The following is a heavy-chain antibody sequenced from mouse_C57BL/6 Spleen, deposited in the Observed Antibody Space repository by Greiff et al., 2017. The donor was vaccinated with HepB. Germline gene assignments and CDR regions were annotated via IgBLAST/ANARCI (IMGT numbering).Heavy chain of an antibody. V-gene: IGHV1-69*01. Sequence: QVQLQQPGAELVMPGASVKLSCKASGYTFTSYWMHWVKQRPGQGLEWIGEIDPSDSYTNYNQKFKGKSTLTVDKSSSTAYMQLSSLTSEDSAVYYCARSRNYYALEGYFDVWGTGTTVTVAS. D-gene: IGHD1-1*01. CDR2: IDPSDSYT. J-gene: IGHJ1*03. CDR1: GYTFTSYW. CDR3: ARSRNYYALEGYFDV.